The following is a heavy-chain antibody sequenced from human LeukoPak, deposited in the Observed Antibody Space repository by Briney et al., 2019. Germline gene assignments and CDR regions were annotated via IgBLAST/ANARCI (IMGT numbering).Heavy chain of an antibody. D-gene: IGHD4-17*01. CDR3: AREPEYGVLHRANDAFDI. J-gene: IGHJ3*02. V-gene: IGHV4-61*01. CDR2: IYYSGST. Sequence: SETLSLTCTVSGGSVSSGSYYWSWIRQPPGKGLEWIGYIYYSGSTYYNPSLKSRVTISVDTSKNQFSLKLSSVTAADTAVYYCAREPEYGVLHRANDAFDIWGQGTMVTVSS. CDR1: GGSVSSGSYY.